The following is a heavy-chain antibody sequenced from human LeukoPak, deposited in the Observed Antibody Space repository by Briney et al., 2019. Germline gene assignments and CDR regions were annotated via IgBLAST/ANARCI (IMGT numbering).Heavy chain of an antibody. CDR1: GYTFTGYY. CDR3: ARENSGSYEY. CDR2: INPDSGAT. Sequence: ASVKVSRKASGYTFTGYYMHWVRQAPGQGLELMGWINPDSGATNYAQKFQGRVTMTRDTSINTAYMELSSLRSDDTAVFYCARENSGSYEYWGQGTLVTVSS. V-gene: IGHV1-2*02. J-gene: IGHJ4*02. D-gene: IGHD1-26*01.